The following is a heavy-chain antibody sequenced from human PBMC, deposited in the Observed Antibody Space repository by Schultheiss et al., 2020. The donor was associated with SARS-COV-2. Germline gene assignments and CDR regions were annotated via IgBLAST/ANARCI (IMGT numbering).Heavy chain of an antibody. CDR1: GFTFSSYA. Sequence: GGSLRLSCAASGFTFSSYAMSWVRQAPGKGLEWVSSISSSSSYLYYADSVKGRFTISRDNAKNSLYLQMNSLRAEDTAVYYCARELGYSGSYSLPVPTFSYGMDVWGQGTTVTVSS. CDR2: ISSSSSYL. J-gene: IGHJ6*02. V-gene: IGHV3-21*01. CDR3: ARELGYSGSYSLPVPTFSYGMDV. D-gene: IGHD1-26*01.